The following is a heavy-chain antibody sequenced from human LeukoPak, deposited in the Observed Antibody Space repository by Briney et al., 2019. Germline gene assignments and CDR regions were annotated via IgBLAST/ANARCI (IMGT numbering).Heavy chain of an antibody. CDR3: ARGPRNSRQAY. J-gene: IGHJ4*02. CDR2: INHSGST. CDR1: GGSFSGYY. Sequence: SETLSLTCAVYGGSFSGYYWCWIRQPPGNGLEWIGEINHSGSTNYNPSLKSRVTVSVDTSKNQFSLKLSSVTAADMAVYYWARGPRNSRQAYWGQGTLVTVSS. V-gene: IGHV4-34*01. D-gene: IGHD4-23*01.